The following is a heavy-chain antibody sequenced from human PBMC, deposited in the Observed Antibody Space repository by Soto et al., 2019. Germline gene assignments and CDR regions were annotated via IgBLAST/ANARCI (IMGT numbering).Heavy chain of an antibody. D-gene: IGHD5-12*01. CDR2: IIPIFGTA. CDR3: ARATVEMATISGFDP. Sequence: GASVKVSCKASGGTFSSYAISWVRQAPGQGLEWMGGIIPIFGTANYAQKFQGRVTITADESTSTAYMELSSLRSEDTAVYYCARATVEMATISGFDPWGQGTLVTVSS. V-gene: IGHV1-69*13. J-gene: IGHJ5*02. CDR1: GGTFSSYA.